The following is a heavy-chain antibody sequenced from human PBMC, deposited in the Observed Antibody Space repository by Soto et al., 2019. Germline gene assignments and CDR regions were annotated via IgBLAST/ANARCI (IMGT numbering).Heavy chain of an antibody. CDR1: GFPVSSKF. V-gene: IGHV3-53*01. Sequence: PGGSLRLSCEASGFPVSSKFMNWVRQAPGKGLEWVSVIYSGGRTDYADSVKGRFTISRDNSKNTLYLQMDGLRAEDTAVYFCAKDRADYWSSYGMDVWGQGTTVTVSS. CDR2: IYSGGRT. CDR3: AKDRADYWSSYGMDV. D-gene: IGHD3-3*01. J-gene: IGHJ6*02.